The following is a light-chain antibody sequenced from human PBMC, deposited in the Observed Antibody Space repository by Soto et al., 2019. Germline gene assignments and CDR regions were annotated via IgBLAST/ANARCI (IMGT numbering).Light chain of an antibody. CDR1: PSVSSS. CDR2: GAS. Sequence: SKSLCTLTESTGDRATLSCRASPSVSSSLAWYQQKPGHAPRLLIYGASTRATGIPARCSGSGSGTEFTLTVSSRESEDFAGYYCHQYTNGPLWTFGQGTKV. V-gene: IGKV3-15*01. CDR3: HQYTNGPLWT. J-gene: IGKJ1*01.